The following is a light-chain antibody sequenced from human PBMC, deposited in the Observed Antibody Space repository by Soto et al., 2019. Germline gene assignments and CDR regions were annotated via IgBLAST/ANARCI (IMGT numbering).Light chain of an antibody. CDR3: QQYNNWPPERT. CDR1: QSVSSN. Sequence: EIVMTHSPATLSVSPGERATLSCRASQSVSSNLAWYQQKPGQAPRLLIYGASTRATGIPARFSGSGSGTEFTLTISSLQSEDFAVYYCQQYNNWPPERTFGQGTKVDIK. J-gene: IGKJ1*01. CDR2: GAS. V-gene: IGKV3-15*01.